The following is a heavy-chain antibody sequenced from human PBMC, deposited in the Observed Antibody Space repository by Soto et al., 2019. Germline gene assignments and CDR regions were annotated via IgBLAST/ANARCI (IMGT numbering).Heavy chain of an antibody. CDR2: IIPILGIA. CDR1: GGTFSSYT. Sequence: SVKVSCKASGGTFSSYTISWVRQAPGQGLEWMGRIIPILGIANYAQKFQGRVTITADKSTSTAYMELSSLRSEDTAVYYCARDSSYDILTGRDFDYWGQGTLVTVSS. D-gene: IGHD3-9*01. J-gene: IGHJ4*02. V-gene: IGHV1-69*04. CDR3: ARDSSYDILTGRDFDY.